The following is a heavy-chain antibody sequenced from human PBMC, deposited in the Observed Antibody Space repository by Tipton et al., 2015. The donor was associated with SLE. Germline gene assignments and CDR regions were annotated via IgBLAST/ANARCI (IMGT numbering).Heavy chain of an antibody. J-gene: IGHJ3*02. CDR3: ARESRQPGAFDI. CDR2: IYTSGST. D-gene: IGHD6-13*01. CDR1: GGSISSYY. Sequence: TLSLTCTVSGGSISSYYWSWIRQPAGKGLEWIGRIYTSGSTNYNPSLTSRVTISVDTSKNQFSLKLSSVTAADTAVYYCARESRQPGAFDIWGQGTMVTVSS. V-gene: IGHV4-4*07.